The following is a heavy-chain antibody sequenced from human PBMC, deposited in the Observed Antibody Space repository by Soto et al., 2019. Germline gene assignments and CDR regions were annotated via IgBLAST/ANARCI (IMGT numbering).Heavy chain of an antibody. V-gene: IGHV3-33*01. J-gene: IGHJ4*02. CDR1: GLTFSSYG. Sequence: QVQLVESGGGVVQPGRSLRLSCAASGLTFSSYGMHWVRQAPGKGLEWVAVIWYDGSNKYYADSVKGRFTISRDNSKNTLYLQMNSLRAEDTAVYYCARDSDFWRGPLDYWGQGNLVTVSS. CDR3: ARDSDFWRGPLDY. D-gene: IGHD3-3*01. CDR2: IWYDGSNK.